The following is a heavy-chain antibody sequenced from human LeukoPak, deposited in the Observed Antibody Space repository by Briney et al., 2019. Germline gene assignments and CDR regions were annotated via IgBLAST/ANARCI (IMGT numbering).Heavy chain of an antibody. D-gene: IGHD3-22*01. Sequence: SETLSLTCTVSGGSISTYYWSWIRQPPGKGLEWIGYIYYSGSTNYNPSLKSRVTLSVDTSKNQFSLNLSSVTAADTAVYYCARAPQSYDSSGYYYYYMDVWGKGTTVTVSS. CDR2: IYYSGST. V-gene: IGHV4-59*01. J-gene: IGHJ6*03. CDR1: GGSISTYY. CDR3: ARAPQSYDSSGYYYYYMDV.